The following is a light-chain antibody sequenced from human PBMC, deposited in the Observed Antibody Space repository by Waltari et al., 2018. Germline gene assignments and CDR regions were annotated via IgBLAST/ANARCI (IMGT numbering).Light chain of an antibody. CDR1: QSISNW. J-gene: IGKJ5*01. CDR2: AAS. V-gene: IGKV1-12*01. CDR3: QQANSFPLT. Sequence: DIQMTQSPSSVSASVGARVTLTCRASQSISNWLAWYQQKPGKAPKLLIHAASTLQSGVPSRFSGSGSGTDFTLTITNVQPEDFATYYCQQANSFPLTFGQGTRLEIK.